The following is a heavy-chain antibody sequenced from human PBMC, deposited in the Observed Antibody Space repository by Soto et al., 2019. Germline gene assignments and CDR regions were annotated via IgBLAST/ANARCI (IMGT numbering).Heavy chain of an antibody. J-gene: IGHJ4*02. CDR2: LYRDGAT. CDR3: TRLAGSTFFTY. V-gene: IGHV4-39*01. Sequence: QLRLQESGPGLVKPSETLSLICTVSGGSIISRPDWWGWVRQPQGKGPEGIASLYRDGATYYNPSPNSRVTVLGDSSKNQFSLKLTSVTAADTAIYYCTRLAGSTFFTYWGQGTRVTVSS. CDR1: GGSIISRPDW. D-gene: IGHD6-6*01.